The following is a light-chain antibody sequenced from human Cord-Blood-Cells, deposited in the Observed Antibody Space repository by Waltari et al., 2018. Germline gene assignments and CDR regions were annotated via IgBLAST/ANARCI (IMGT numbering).Light chain of an antibody. CDR3: CSYAGSSTYV. CDR2: EGS. V-gene: IGLV2-23*01. CDR1: SSDVGSYNL. J-gene: IGLJ1*01. Sequence: QSALTQPASVSGSPGQSITISCTGTSSDVGSYNLVSWYQQHPGKAPKLMIYEGSKRPSGVSNPFSGSKPGNTASLTISGLQAEDEANYYCCSYAGSSTYVFGTGTKVTVL.